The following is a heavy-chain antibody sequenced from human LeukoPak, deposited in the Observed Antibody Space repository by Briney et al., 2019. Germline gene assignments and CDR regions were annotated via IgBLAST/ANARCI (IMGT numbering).Heavy chain of an antibody. Sequence: GGSLRLSCAASGFTFSSYGMHWVRQAPGKGLEWVAFIRYDGSNKYYADSVKGRFTISRDNSKNTLYLQMNSLRAEDTAVYYCATYSSRNAREFQSWGQGTLVTVSS. V-gene: IGHV3-30*02. CDR1: GFTFSSYG. CDR3: ATYSSRNAREFQS. D-gene: IGHD2-2*01. J-gene: IGHJ1*01. CDR2: IRYDGSNK.